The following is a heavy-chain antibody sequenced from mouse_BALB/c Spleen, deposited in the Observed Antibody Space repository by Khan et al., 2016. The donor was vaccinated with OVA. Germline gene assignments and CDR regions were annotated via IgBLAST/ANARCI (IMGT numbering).Heavy chain of an antibody. CDR3: TRSGYGTFAY. CDR2: INPCDGDT. V-gene: IGHV1S81*02. CDR1: GYTFTSYY. D-gene: IGHD2-1*01. Sequence: QVQLQQSGAELVKPGASVKLSCKASGYTFTSYYMYWVKQRPGQGLEWIGEINPCDGDTNFNEKFKSKATLTVDKSSSTAYMQLSSLTSEDSAVYYCTRSGYGTFAYWGQGTLVTVSA. J-gene: IGHJ3*01.